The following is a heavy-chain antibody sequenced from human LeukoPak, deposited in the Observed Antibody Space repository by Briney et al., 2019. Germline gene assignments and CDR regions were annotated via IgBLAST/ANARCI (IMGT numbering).Heavy chain of an antibody. V-gene: IGHV3-21*01. CDR1: GFTFSSSS. CDR3: ARVVYGDYGSYWYFDL. D-gene: IGHD4-17*01. Sequence: PGGSLRLSCAASGFTFSSSSMNWVRQAPGKGLEWVSSISSSSSYIYYADSVKGRFTISRDNAKNSLYLQMNSLRAEDTAVYYCARVVYGDYGSYWYFDLWGRGTLVTVSS. J-gene: IGHJ2*01. CDR2: ISSSSSYI.